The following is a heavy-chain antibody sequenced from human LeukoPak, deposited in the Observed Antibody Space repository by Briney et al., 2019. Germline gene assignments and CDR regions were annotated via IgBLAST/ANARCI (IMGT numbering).Heavy chain of an antibody. CDR3: AKDGSSWSFDH. D-gene: IGHD6-13*01. CDR1: GFSFSDYG. CDR2: IRNDGSNK. V-gene: IGHV3-30*02. Sequence: GGSLRLSCAASGFSFSDYGMHWVRQAPGKGLGWVAFIRNDGSNKYYADSVKVRFTISRDNSKSTLYLQMNSLRAEETAVYYCAKDGSSWSFDHWGQGTLVSVSS. J-gene: IGHJ4*02.